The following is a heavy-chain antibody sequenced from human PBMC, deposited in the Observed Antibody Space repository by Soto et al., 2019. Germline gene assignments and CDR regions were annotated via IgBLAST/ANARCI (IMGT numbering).Heavy chain of an antibody. CDR1: GGSISSGGYY. J-gene: IGHJ3*02. CDR3: ARVYDFWSGFGDAFDI. Sequence: QVQLQESGPGLVKPSQTLSLTCTVSGGSISSGGYYWSWIRQHPGKGLEWLGYIYYSGSTYYNPSLKSRVTISVDTSKNQFSLKLSSVTAADTAVYYCARVYDFWSGFGDAFDIWGQGTMVTVSS. CDR2: IYYSGST. V-gene: IGHV4-31*03. D-gene: IGHD3-3*01.